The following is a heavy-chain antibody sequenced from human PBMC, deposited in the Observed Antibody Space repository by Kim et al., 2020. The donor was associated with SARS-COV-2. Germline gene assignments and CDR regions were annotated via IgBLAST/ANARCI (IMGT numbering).Heavy chain of an antibody. Sequence: GGSLRHSCAASGFTFSSYGMHWVRQAPGKGLEWVAVIWYDGSNKYYADSVKGRFTISRDNSKNTLYLQMNSLRAEDTAVYYCAKGWSYYDILTGYYNPPGAFDIWGQGTMVTVSS. CDR1: GFTFSSYG. V-gene: IGHV3-33*06. D-gene: IGHD3-9*01. CDR3: AKGWSYYDILTGYYNPPGAFDI. J-gene: IGHJ3*02. CDR2: IWYDGSNK.